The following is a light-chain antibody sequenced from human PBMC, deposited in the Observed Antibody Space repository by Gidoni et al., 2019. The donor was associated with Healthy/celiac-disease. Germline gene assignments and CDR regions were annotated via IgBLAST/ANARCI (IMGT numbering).Light chain of an antibody. V-gene: IGKV3-11*01. CDR1: QSVGSY. Sequence: EIVLTQSPATLSLSPGERATLSCRASQSVGSYLAWYQQKPGQAPRLLMYDASNRATGIPARFSGSGSGTDFTLTSSSLEPEDFAVYYCQQRSNWPPYTFGQGTKLEIK. CDR3: QQRSNWPPYT. J-gene: IGKJ2*01. CDR2: DAS.